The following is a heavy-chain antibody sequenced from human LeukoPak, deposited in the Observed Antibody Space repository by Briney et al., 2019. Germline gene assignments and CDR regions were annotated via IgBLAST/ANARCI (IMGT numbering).Heavy chain of an antibody. D-gene: IGHD3-10*01. V-gene: IGHV4-59*01. J-gene: IGHJ4*02. Sequence: SETLSLTCTVSGGSISSYYWNWIRQPPGKGLERIGYIYNSGSTNNNPSLKSRVTISVDTSKKQFSLKLSSVTAADTAVYYCARETPYGSGSYPFDYWGQGILVTVSS. CDR1: GGSISSYY. CDR3: ARETPYGSGSYPFDY. CDR2: IYNSGST.